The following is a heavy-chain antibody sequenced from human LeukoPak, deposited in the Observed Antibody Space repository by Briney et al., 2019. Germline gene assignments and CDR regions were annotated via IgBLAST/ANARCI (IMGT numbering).Heavy chain of an antibody. CDR2: INPSGGST. V-gene: IGHV1-46*01. CDR1: GYTFTSYY. CDR3: ARVQWELLPDY. J-gene: IGHJ4*02. D-gene: IGHD1-26*01. Sequence: ASVKVSCKASGYTFTSYYMHWVRQAPGQGLEWMGIINPSGGSTSYAQKFQGGVTMTRDTSTSTVYMELSSLRSEDAAVYYCARVQWELLPDYWGQGTLVTVSS.